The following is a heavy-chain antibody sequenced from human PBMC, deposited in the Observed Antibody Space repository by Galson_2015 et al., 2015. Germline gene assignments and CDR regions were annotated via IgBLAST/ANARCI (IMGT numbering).Heavy chain of an antibody. J-gene: IGHJ4*02. CDR2: IYWDDDK. D-gene: IGHD1-26*01. V-gene: IGHV2-5*02. CDR1: GFSLSTSGVG. Sequence: PALVKPTQTLTLTCTFSGFSLSTSGVGVGWIRQPPGKALEWLALIYWDDDKRYSPSLKSRLTITKDTSKNQVVLTMTNMDPVDTATYYCAHRRGWEDCFDYWGQGTLVTVSS. CDR3: AHRRGWEDCFDY.